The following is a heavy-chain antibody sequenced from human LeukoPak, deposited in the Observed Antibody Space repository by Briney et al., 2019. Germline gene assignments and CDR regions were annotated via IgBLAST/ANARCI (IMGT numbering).Heavy chain of an antibody. CDR1: AYTFTGYY. CDR3: ARDQGIYNHRIIDS. J-gene: IGHJ4*02. V-gene: IGHV1-2*02. Sequence: SVKVSCKASAYTFTGYYMHWVRQAPGHGLEWMGWINPDSGGTDFAQELQGRVTMTTDTSTSTASMELRSLRSDDTAVYYCARDQGIYNHRIIDSWGQGTLVTVSS. CDR2: INPDSGGT. D-gene: IGHD1-1*01.